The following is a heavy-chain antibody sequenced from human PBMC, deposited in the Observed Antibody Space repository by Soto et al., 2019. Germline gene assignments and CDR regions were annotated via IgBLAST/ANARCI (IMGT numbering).Heavy chain of an antibody. Sequence: ASVKVSWKASGYTFTSYDINWVRRDTGQGLEWMGWMNPNSGNTGYAQKFQGRVTMTRNTSISTAYMELSSLRSEDTAVYYCARGRIVVVPAASIANTEGYYYMDVWGKGTTVTVSS. CDR2: MNPNSGNT. CDR1: GYTFTSYD. V-gene: IGHV1-8*01. D-gene: IGHD2-2*01. CDR3: ARGRIVVVPAASIANTEGYYYMDV. J-gene: IGHJ6*03.